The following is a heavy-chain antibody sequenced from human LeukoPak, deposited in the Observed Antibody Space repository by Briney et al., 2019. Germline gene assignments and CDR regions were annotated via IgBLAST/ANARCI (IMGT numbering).Heavy chain of an antibody. CDR3: AKTWDNSWAYNYYYYYMDV. V-gene: IGHV3-23*01. CDR1: GFTFTSYA. J-gene: IGHJ6*03. CDR2: ISGSGDST. D-gene: IGHD6-13*01. Sequence: SGGSLRLSCAASGFTFTSYAMSWVRQAPGKGLEWVSAISGSGDSTYYADSVTGRFTISRDNSKNTLYLQMNSLRAEDTAVYYCAKTWDNSWAYNYYYYYMDVWGKGTTVTVSS.